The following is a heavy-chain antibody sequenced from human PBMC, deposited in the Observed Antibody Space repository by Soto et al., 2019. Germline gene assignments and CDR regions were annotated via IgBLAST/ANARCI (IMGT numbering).Heavy chain of an antibody. V-gene: IGHV4-31*03. J-gene: IGHJ5*02. Sequence: PSETLSLTCTVSGGSISSGGYYWSWIRQHPGKGLEWIGYIYYSGSTYYNPSLKSRVTISVDTSKNQFSLKLSSVTAADTAVYYCAREIRGIFGGNNWFDPWGQGTLVTVAS. CDR1: GGSISSGGYY. CDR3: AREIRGIFGGNNWFDP. CDR2: IYYSGST. D-gene: IGHD3-3*01.